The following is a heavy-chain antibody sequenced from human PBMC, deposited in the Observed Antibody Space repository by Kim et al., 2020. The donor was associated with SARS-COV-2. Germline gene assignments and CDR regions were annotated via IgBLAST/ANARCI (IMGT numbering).Heavy chain of an antibody. V-gene: IGHV4-34*01. J-gene: IGHJ3*02. CDR3: ARRGLGYCSSTSCQSAFDI. D-gene: IGHD2-2*01. Sequence: SETLSLTCAAYGGSFSGYNWSWIRQPPGKGLEWIGEINHSGSTNYNPSLKSRVTISGDTSKNQFSLKLSSVTAADTAVYYCARRGLGYCSSTSCQSAFDIWGQGTMVTVSS. CDR1: GGSFSGYN. CDR2: INHSGST.